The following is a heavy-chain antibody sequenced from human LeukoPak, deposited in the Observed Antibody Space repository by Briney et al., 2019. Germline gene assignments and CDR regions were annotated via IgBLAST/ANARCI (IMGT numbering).Heavy chain of an antibody. CDR2: IYYSGST. CDR3: ARHTYSSGWYLGY. J-gene: IGHJ4*02. Sequence: PSETLSLTCTVSGGSISSYYWSRIRQPPGKGLEWIGYIYYSGSTNYNPSLKSRVTISVDTSKNQFSLKLSSVTAADTAVYYCARHTYSSGWYLGYWGQGTLVTVSS. D-gene: IGHD6-19*01. CDR1: GGSISSYY. V-gene: IGHV4-59*08.